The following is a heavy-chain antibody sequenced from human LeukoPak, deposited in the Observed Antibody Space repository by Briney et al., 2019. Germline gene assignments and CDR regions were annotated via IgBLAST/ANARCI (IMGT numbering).Heavy chain of an antibody. CDR1: GGSISSSSYY. V-gene: IGHV4-39*07. CDR3: ARDACSDNNCHRGDGMDV. Sequence: SETLSLTCTVSGGSISSSSYYWGWIRQPPGKGLEWIGSIYYSGSTYYNPSLKSRVTISVDTSKNQFSLKLSSVTAADTAVYYCARDACSDNNCHRGDGMDVWGQGTTVTVSS. CDR2: IYYSGST. J-gene: IGHJ6*02. D-gene: IGHD2-15*01.